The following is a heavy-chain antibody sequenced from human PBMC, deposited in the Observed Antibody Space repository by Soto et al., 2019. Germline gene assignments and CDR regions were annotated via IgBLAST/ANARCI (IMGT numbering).Heavy chain of an antibody. CDR1: GFTFSSYW. D-gene: IGHD3-9*01. CDR3: ARSPRRVLTGYYMGKYYFDY. V-gene: IGHV3-7*01. J-gene: IGHJ4*02. Sequence: GGSLRLSCAASGFTFSSYWMSWVRQAPGKGLEWVANIKQDGSEKYYVDSVKGRFTISRDNAKNSLYLQMNSLRAEDTAVYYCARSPRRVLTGYYMGKYYFDYWGQGTLVTVSS. CDR2: IKQDGSEK.